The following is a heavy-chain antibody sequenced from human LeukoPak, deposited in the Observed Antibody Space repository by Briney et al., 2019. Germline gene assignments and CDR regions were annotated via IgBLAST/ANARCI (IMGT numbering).Heavy chain of an antibody. Sequence: SETLSLTCTVSGGSISSGGYSWSWIRQHPGKGLEWIGYIYYSGSTYYNPSLKSRVTISVDTSKNQFSLKLSSVTAADTAVYYCARGGWYFPIDYWGQGTLVTVSS. V-gene: IGHV4-31*03. CDR3: ARGGWYFPIDY. CDR2: IYYSGST. CDR1: GGSISSGGYS. J-gene: IGHJ4*02. D-gene: IGHD6-19*01.